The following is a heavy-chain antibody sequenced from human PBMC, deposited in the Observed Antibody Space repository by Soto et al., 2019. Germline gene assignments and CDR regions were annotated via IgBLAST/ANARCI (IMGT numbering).Heavy chain of an antibody. V-gene: IGHV5-51*01. CDR1: GYSFYFYW. CDR2: MYPDDSDI. J-gene: IGHJ3*02. D-gene: IGHD3-22*01. CDR3: ATAYVYDFENSNYYRDAFDI. Sequence: PGESLKISCKASGYSFYFYWIGWVRQMPGKGLEWMAIMYPDDSDIRYSPSSEAHVTISADKSTSTAFLQWSSLKASDTAMYYCATAYVYDFENSNYYRDAFDIWGQGTLVTVSS.